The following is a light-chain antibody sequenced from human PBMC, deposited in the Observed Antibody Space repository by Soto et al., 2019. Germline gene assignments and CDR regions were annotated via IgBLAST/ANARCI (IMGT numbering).Light chain of an antibody. J-gene: IGLJ2*01. CDR2: VNNDGSH. Sequence: QLVLTQSPSASASLGASVKLTCTLSSGHSNYAIAWHQQQPEKGPRYLMKVNNDGSHTKGDGIPDRFSGSSSGAERYLTIXXXXSEDEADYYCQTWSTGTRVFGGGTQLTVL. V-gene: IGLV4-69*01. CDR3: QTWSTGTRV. CDR1: SGHSNYA.